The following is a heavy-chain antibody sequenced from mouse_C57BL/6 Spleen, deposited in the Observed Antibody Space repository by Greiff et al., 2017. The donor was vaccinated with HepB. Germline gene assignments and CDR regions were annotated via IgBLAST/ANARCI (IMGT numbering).Heavy chain of an antibody. CDR1: GYTFTSYW. V-gene: IGHV1-59*01. CDR3: APLDYYAMDY. Sequence: VQLQQPGAELVRPGTSVKLSCKASGYTFTSYWMHWVKQRPGHGLEWIGVIDPSDSYTNYNQKFKGKATLTVDTSSSTAYMQLSSLTSEDSSVYYCAPLDYYAMDYWGQGTSVTVSS. CDR2: IDPSDSYT. D-gene: IGHD2-10*02. J-gene: IGHJ4*01.